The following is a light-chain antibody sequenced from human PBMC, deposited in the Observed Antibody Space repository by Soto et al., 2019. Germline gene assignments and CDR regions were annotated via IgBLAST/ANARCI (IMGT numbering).Light chain of an antibody. J-gene: IGLJ1*01. Sequence: QSALTQPASVSGSPGQSITISCTGTSSDVGGYKFVSWYQQLPSKAPKLMIYEVSNRPSGVSNRFSGSKSGNTASLTISGLQTEDEADYYCGSYTSSSTYVFGTGTKLTVL. CDR1: SSDVGGYKF. V-gene: IGLV2-14*01. CDR3: GSYTSSSTYV. CDR2: EVS.